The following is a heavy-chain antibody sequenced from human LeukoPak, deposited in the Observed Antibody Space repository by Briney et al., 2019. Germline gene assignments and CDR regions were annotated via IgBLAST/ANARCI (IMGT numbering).Heavy chain of an antibody. CDR2: IYTSGST. Sequence: SQTLSLTCTVSGGSISSGSYYWGWIRQPAGKGLEWIGRIYTSGSTNYNPSLKSRVTISVDTSKNQFSLKLSSVTAADTAVYYCAREGYYDSSGYNVPSFDYWGQGTLVTVSS. J-gene: IGHJ4*02. CDR1: GGSISSGSYY. V-gene: IGHV4-61*02. D-gene: IGHD3-22*01. CDR3: AREGYYDSSGYNVPSFDY.